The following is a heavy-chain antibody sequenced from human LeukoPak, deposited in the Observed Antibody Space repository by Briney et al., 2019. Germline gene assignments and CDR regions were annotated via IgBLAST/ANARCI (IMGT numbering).Heavy chain of an antibody. J-gene: IGHJ6*02. V-gene: IGHV3-23*01. D-gene: IGHD3-3*01. CDR1: GLTFSSYA. CDR2: ISGSGGST. CDR3: AKDPSLRFLEWLLTYGMDV. Sequence: GGSLRLSCAAPGLTFSSYAMSWVRQAPGKGLEWVSAISGSGGSTYYADSVKGRFTISRDNSKNTLYLQMNSLRAEDTAVYYCAKDPSLRFLEWLLTYGMDVWGQGTTVTVSS.